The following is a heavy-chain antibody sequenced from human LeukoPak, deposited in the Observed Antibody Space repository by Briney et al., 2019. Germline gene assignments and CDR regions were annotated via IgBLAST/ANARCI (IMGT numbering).Heavy chain of an antibody. Sequence: SETLSLTCTVSGGSISSGGYYWSWIRQPPGKGLEWIGYIYHSGSTYYNPSLKSRVTISVDRSKNQFSLKLSSVTAADTAVYYCARDRKLRDYDFWSDTKLDYYYYMDVWGKGTTVTVSS. CDR1: GGSISSGGYY. CDR3: ARDRKLRDYDFWSDTKLDYYYYMDV. CDR2: IYHSGST. V-gene: IGHV4-30-2*01. J-gene: IGHJ6*03. D-gene: IGHD3-3*01.